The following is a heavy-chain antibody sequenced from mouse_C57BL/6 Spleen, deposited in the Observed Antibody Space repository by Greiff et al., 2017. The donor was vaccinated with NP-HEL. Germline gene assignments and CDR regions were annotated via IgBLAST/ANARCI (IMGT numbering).Heavy chain of an antibody. V-gene: IGHV1-64*01. CDR1: GYTFTSYW. J-gene: IGHJ3*01. CDR2: IHPNSGST. D-gene: IGHD2-4*01. Sequence: QVQLQQPGAELVKPGASVKLSCKASGYTFTSYWMHWVKQRPGQGLEWIGMIHPNSGSTNYNEKFKSKATLTVDKSSSTAYMQLSRLTSEASAVYYCARSGYDYDVGFADWGPGTLVSVSA. CDR3: ARSGYDYDVGFAD.